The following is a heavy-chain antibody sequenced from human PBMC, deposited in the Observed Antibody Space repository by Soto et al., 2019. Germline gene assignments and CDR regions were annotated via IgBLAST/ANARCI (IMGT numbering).Heavy chain of an antibody. D-gene: IGHD1-26*01. CDR2: IYWDDDK. Sequence: QITLKESGPTLVKPTQTLTLTCTFSGFSLSTSGVGVGWIRQPPGKALEWLALIYWDDDKRYSPSLRNRLTITKDTSKNQVVLTMTNMDPVDTATYFCTHQRPLVGAPTYWGQGTLVTVSS. CDR1: GFSLSTSGVG. J-gene: IGHJ4*02. V-gene: IGHV2-5*02. CDR3: THQRPLVGAPTY.